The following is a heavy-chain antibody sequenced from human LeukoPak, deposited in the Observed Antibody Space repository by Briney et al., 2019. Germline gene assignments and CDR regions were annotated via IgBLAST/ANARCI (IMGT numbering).Heavy chain of an antibody. CDR1: GYTFTTYD. J-gene: IGHJ4*02. CDR3: TRSARDGSIDY. D-gene: IGHD5-24*01. V-gene: IGHV1-8*01. CDR2: MNPNSGKT. Sequence: ASVKVSCKASGYTFTTYDINWVRQATGQGLEWMGWMNPNSGKTGYAQKFQGRVSMTRSTSISTAYMELSSLRSEDTAVYYCTRSARDGSIDYWGQGTLVTVSS.